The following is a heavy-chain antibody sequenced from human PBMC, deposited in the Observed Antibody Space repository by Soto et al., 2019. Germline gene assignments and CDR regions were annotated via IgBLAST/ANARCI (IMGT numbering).Heavy chain of an antibody. CDR1: GGSFSGYY. CDR2: INHSGST. J-gene: IGHJ6*03. CDR3: ARFLGATTVTTNMDV. Sequence: SETLSLTCAVYGGSFSGYYWSWIRQPPGKGLEWIGEINHSGSTNYNPSLKSRVTISVDTSKNQFSLKLSSVTAADTAVYYCARFLGATTVTTNMDVWGKGTTVTVSS. D-gene: IGHD4-17*01. V-gene: IGHV4-34*01.